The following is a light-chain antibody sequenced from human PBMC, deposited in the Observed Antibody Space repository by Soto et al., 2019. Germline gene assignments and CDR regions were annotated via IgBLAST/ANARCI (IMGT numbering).Light chain of an antibody. J-gene: IGKJ2*01. CDR3: QQYNNWPPRT. CDR1: QSIINS. Sequence: EIVMTQSPATLSVSPGERATLSCRASQSIINSLAWYQQKPGQAPSLLIYGASTRATGIPARFSGSGSGTEFTLTISSLQSEASAVYYCQQYNNWPPRTFGQGTKLEIK. CDR2: GAS. V-gene: IGKV3-15*01.